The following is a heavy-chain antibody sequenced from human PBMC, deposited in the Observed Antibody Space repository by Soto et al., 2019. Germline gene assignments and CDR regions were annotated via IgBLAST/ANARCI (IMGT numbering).Heavy chain of an antibody. Sequence: SETLSLTCTVSGCYISSGCYYWSWIRQHPGKGLEWIGYIYYSGSTYYNPSLKSRVTISVDTSKNQFSLKLSSVTAADTAVYYCARDHGGYYDSSGLSLDYWGQGTLVTVSS. V-gene: IGHV4-31*03. J-gene: IGHJ4*02. CDR2: IYYSGST. D-gene: IGHD3-22*01. CDR1: GCYISSGCYY. CDR3: ARDHGGYYDSSGLSLDY.